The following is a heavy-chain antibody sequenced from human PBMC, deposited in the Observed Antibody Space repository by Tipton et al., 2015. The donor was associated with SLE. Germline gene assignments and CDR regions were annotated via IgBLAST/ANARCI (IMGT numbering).Heavy chain of an antibody. Sequence: GSLRLSCAASGFTFSNYDMHWVRQASGKGLEWVSAIGTTGDAYYQDSVKGRYTISRENTKNSLYLQIDSLRAGDTAVCYCAMGTSGWYGSIAFWGQGTLVTVSS. J-gene: IGHJ4*02. CDR2: IGTTGDA. CDR1: GFTFSNYD. V-gene: IGHV3-13*01. D-gene: IGHD6-19*01. CDR3: AMGTSGWYGSIAF.